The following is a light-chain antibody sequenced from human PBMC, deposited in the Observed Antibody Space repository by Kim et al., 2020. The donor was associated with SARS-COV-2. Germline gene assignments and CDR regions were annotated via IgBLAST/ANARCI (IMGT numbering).Light chain of an antibody. CDR2: DAS. J-gene: IGKJ1*01. CDR3: QQFYNYPRT. V-gene: IGKV1D-13*01. CDR1: QGISSA. Sequence: AIQLTQSPSSLSASVGDRVTITCRASQGISSALAWYQQKPGKAPKLLIYDASDLKGGVPSRFSGSGSGTDFTLTIVSLQAEDVATYYCQQFYNYPRTFGQGTKVDIK.